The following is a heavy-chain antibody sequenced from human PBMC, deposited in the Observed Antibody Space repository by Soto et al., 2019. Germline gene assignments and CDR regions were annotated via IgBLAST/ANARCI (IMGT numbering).Heavy chain of an antibody. Sequence: QVQLQESGPGLVKPSQTLSLPCTVSGGSIRSGGYYWSWIRQHPGKGLEWIGPIYKRGSTYYNPSLESRVSISVDTSKKQFALKLSSVTAADTAVYCCVVYGDYEGGDIWGQGTMVTVSS. CDR3: VVYGDYEGGDI. CDR2: IYKRGST. V-gene: IGHV4-31*03. CDR1: GGSIRSGGYY. D-gene: IGHD4-17*01. J-gene: IGHJ3*02.